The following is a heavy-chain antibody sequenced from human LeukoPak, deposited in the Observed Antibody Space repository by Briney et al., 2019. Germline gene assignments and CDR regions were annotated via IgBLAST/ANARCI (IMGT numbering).Heavy chain of an antibody. D-gene: IGHD2-2*01. V-gene: IGHV1-69*13. J-gene: IGHJ5*02. CDR3: ARREDCSSTSCYRSWFDP. Sequence: GASVKVSCKASGGTFSSYAISWVRQAPGQGLEWMGGIIPIFGTANYAQKSQGRVTITADESTSTAYMELSSLRSEDTAVYYCARREDCSSTSCYRSWFDPWGQGTLVTVSS. CDR1: GGTFSSYA. CDR2: IIPIFGTA.